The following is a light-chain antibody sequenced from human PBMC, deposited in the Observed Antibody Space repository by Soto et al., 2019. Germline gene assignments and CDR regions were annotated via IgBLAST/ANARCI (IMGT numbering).Light chain of an antibody. CDR2: GTS. CDR1: QSVSSSF. CDR3: QQYGSSPWT. Sequence: EIVLTQSPGTLSLSPGERATLSCRASQSVSSSFVAWFQQKPGQAPRLLIFGTSSRATGIPDRFSGSGSETDFTLTINGLEPEDFAMYFCQQYGSSPWTFGQGTKVEIK. V-gene: IGKV3-20*01. J-gene: IGKJ1*01.